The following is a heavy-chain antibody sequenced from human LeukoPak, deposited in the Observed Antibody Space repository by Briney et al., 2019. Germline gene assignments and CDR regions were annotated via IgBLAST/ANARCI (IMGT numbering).Heavy chain of an antibody. D-gene: IGHD3-3*01. J-gene: IGHJ5*02. CDR2: ISDTGGST. CDR3: ASSLRFLECFIS. Sequence: GGSLRLSCAASGITFSSYAMSWVRQAPGKGLEWVSVISDTGGSTHYTASVKGRFTISRDNSKNTLYLQMNSLRAEDTAVYYCASSLRFLECFISWGQGTLVTVSS. V-gene: IGHV3-23*01. CDR1: GITFSSYA.